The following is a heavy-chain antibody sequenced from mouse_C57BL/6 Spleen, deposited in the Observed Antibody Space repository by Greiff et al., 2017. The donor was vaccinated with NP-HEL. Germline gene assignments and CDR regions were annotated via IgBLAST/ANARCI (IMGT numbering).Heavy chain of an antibody. J-gene: IGHJ1*03. V-gene: IGHV1-52*01. Sequence: VQLQQPGAELVRPRSSVKLSCKASGYTFTSYWMHWVKQRPIQGLEWIGNIDPSDSETHYNQKFKDKATLTVDKSSSTAYMQLSSLTSEDSAVYYGARAGYGSSYWYCDVWGTGTTVTVSS. CDR2: IDPSDSET. CDR1: GYTFTSYW. CDR3: ARAGYGSSYWYCDV. D-gene: IGHD1-1*01.